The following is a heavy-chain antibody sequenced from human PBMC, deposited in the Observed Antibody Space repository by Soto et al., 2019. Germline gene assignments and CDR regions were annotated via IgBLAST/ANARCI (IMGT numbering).Heavy chain of an antibody. V-gene: IGHV3-30*18. D-gene: IGHD4-17*01. CDR1: GFIFGDYG. CDR3: AKVSNRYGALYFFDH. CDR2: ISYDGNEK. J-gene: IGHJ4*02. Sequence: QVQLVESGGGVVQPGRSLRLSCATSGFIFGDYGMHWVRQAPGKGLEWVEVISYDGNEKFYAYSVEGRFTMSRDSSKSTLYLQMNSLKPEDTADYYCAKVSNRYGALYFFDHWGQGTPVIVSS.